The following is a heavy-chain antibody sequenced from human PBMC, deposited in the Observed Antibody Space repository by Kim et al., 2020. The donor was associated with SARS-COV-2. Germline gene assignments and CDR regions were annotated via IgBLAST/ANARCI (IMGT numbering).Heavy chain of an antibody. V-gene: IGHV3-33*05. CDR3: ARGTWFGKILYGMDV. D-gene: IGHD3-10*01. CDR2: ISYDGSNK. J-gene: IGHJ6*02. Sequence: GGSLRLSCAASGFTFSSYGMHWVRQAPGKGLEWVAVISYDGSNKYYADSVKGRFTISRDNSKNTLYLQMNSLRAEDTAVYYCARGTWFGKILYGMDVWGQGTTVTVSS. CDR1: GFTFSSYG.